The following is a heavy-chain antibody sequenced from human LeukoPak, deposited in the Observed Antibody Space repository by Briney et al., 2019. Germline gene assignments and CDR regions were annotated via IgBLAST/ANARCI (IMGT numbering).Heavy chain of an antibody. CDR1: GYTFSSAW. J-gene: IGHJ6*02. D-gene: IGHD6-25*01. Sequence: GGSPRLSCAASGYTFSSAWMTWVRQAPGKGLEWVANIKQDGSEKHYVDSVKGRFTISRDNAKNSLYLQMNSLRAEDTAVYYCGGPNPLLERPSAMDVWGQGTTVTVSS. CDR3: GGPNPLLERPSAMDV. V-gene: IGHV3-7*03. CDR2: IKQDGSEK.